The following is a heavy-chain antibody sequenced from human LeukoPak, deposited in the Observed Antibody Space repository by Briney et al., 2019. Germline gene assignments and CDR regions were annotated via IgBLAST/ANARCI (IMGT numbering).Heavy chain of an antibody. CDR1: GFTFSNYG. V-gene: IGHV3-30*12. J-gene: IGHJ6*03. CDR2: ISYDGSNK. D-gene: IGHD2-2*01. CDR3: AKDEVVPGYYYTDV. Sequence: GGSLLLSCAASGFTFSNYGMHWVRQAPGKGLEWVAVISYDGSNKYYADSVRGRFTISRDNSKNTMYLQMNSLNAEDTAVYYCAKDEVVPGYYYTDVWGRGTTVTISS.